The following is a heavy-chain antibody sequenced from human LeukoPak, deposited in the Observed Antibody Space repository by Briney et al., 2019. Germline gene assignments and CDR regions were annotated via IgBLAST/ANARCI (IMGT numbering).Heavy chain of an antibody. V-gene: IGHV3-21*01. CDR3: ARGAVAGADFDY. CDR1: GFTFRTYS. J-gene: IGHJ4*02. D-gene: IGHD6-19*01. Sequence: GGSLRLSCVASGFTFRTYSMNWVRQAPGKGLEWVSSISSSSSYIYYADSVKGRFTISRDNAKNSLFLQMNSLRVEDTAVYYCARGAVAGADFDYWGQGTLVTVSS. CDR2: ISSSSSYI.